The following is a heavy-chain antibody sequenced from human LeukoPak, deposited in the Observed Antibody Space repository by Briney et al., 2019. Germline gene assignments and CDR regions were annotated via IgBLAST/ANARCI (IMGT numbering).Heavy chain of an antibody. Sequence: PSETLSLTCTVSGGSISSYYWSWIRQPPGKGLEWIGYIYYSGSTNYNPSLKSRVTISVDTSKNQFSLKLSSVTAADTAVYYCARGGDYDFWSGPVHYYMDVWGKGTTVTVSS. CDR3: ARGGDYDFWSGPVHYYMDV. CDR1: GGSISSYY. V-gene: IGHV4-59*12. J-gene: IGHJ6*03. D-gene: IGHD3-3*01. CDR2: IYYSGST.